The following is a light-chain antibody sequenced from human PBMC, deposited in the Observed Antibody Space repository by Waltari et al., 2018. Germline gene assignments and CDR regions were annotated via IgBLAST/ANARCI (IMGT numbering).Light chain of an antibody. CDR1: SGSVSTSNY. V-gene: IGLV8-61*01. Sequence: TVVTQEPSLSVSPGGTVTLTCGLSSGSVSTSNYPSWYQQTPGQAPRTLIYSANTRPSVVPDRFSGSILGNKAALTITVAQADDESDYYCMFYMGSVISLFGGGTRLTVL. CDR2: SAN. J-gene: IGLJ2*01. CDR3: MFYMGSVISL.